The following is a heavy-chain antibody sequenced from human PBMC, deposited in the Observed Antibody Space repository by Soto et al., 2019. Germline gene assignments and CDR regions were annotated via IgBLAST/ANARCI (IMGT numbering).Heavy chain of an antibody. CDR1: GGSISSYC. J-gene: IGHJ4*02. CDR2: IYTSGST. V-gene: IGHV4-4*07. D-gene: IGHD3-10*01. Sequence: SETLSLTCTVSGGSISSYCWSWIRQPAGKGLEWIGRIYTSGSTNYNPSLKSRVTMSVDTSKNQFSLKLSSVTAEDTAIYYCAKKVNSGPGSQYFDYWGQGTLVTVSS. CDR3: AKKVNSGPGSQYFDY.